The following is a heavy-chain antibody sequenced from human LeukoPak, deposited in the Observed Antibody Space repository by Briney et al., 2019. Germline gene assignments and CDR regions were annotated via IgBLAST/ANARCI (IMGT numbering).Heavy chain of an antibody. J-gene: IGHJ3*02. CDR3: AREDSRDALDI. D-gene: IGHD3-22*01. Sequence: GGSLRLSCAGSGFTFSSFEMNWVRQAPGKGVEWLSYIGSGGRTIYYADSVKGRFTISRDNARNSLYLQMNSLRAEDTAAYHCAREDSRDALDIWGQGTMVTVSS. V-gene: IGHV3-48*03. CDR1: GFTFSSFE. CDR2: IGSGGRTI.